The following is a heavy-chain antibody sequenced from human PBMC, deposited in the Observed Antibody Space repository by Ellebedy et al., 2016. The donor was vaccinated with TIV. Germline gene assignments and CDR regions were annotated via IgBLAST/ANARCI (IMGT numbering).Heavy chain of an antibody. CDR3: ASNKRAYCGGGCSFDY. J-gene: IGHJ4*02. D-gene: IGHD2-21*02. CDR2: IKQDGSEK. CDR1: GFTFSSYW. Sequence: GGSLRLSXAASGFTFSSYWMSWVRQAPGKGLEWVANIKQDGSEKYYVDSVKGRFTISRDNAKNSLYLQMNSLRAEDTAVYYCASNKRAYCGGGCSFDYWGQGTLVTVSS. V-gene: IGHV3-7*02.